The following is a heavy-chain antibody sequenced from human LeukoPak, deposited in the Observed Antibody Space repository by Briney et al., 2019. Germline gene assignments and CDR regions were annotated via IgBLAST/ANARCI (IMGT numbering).Heavy chain of an antibody. V-gene: IGHV4-59*01. CDR2: IYYSGST. Sequence: SETLSLTCTVSGGSISSYYWSWIRQPPGKGLEWIGYIYYSGSTNYNPSPKSRVTISVDTSKNQFSLKLSSVTAADTAVYYCARTGGDSSGPWCLDYWGQGTLVTVSS. D-gene: IGHD6-19*01. CDR1: GGSISSYY. CDR3: ARTGGDSSGPWCLDY. J-gene: IGHJ4*02.